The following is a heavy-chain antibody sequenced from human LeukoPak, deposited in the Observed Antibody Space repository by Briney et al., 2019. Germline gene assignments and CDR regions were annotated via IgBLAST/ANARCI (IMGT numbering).Heavy chain of an antibody. CDR1: GGSISSSSYY. Sequence: PSETLSLTCTVSGGSISSSSYYWGWIRQPPGKGLEWIGSIYYSGSTYYNPSLKSRVTISVDTSKNQFSLKLSSVTAADTAVYYCARRRYCSGGSCQNKVTYYFDYWGQGTLVTVSS. CDR3: ARRRYCSGGSCQNKVTYYFDY. D-gene: IGHD2-15*01. V-gene: IGHV4-39*01. J-gene: IGHJ4*02. CDR2: IYYSGST.